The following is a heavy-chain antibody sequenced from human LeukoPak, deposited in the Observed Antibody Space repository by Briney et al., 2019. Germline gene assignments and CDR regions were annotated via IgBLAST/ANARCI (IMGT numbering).Heavy chain of an antibody. CDR2: IWYDGSNK. CDR1: GFTFSSYG. J-gene: IGHJ5*02. Sequence: GGSLRLSCAASGFTFSSYGMHWVRQAPGKGLEWVAVIWYDGSNKYYADSVKGRFTFSRDNSKNTLFLQMNSLRAEDTAVYYCAKDGDSSGPRGNWFDPWGKGTLVTVSS. D-gene: IGHD6-19*01. V-gene: IGHV3-33*06. CDR3: AKDGDSSGPRGNWFDP.